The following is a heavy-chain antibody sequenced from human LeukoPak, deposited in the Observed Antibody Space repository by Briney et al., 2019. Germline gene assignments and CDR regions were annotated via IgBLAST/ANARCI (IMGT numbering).Heavy chain of an antibody. Sequence: GGSLRLSCAASGFTFSSYAMSWVRQAPGKGLEWVSAISGSGGSTYYADSVKSRFTISRDNSKNTLYLQMNSLRAEDTAVYYCAKRGFGFYYGMDVWGQGTTVTVSS. CDR1: GFTFSSYA. CDR2: ISGSGGST. D-gene: IGHD3-16*01. CDR3: AKRGFGFYYGMDV. V-gene: IGHV3-23*01. J-gene: IGHJ6*02.